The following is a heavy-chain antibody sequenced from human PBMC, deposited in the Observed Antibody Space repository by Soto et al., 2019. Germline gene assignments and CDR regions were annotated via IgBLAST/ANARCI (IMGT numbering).Heavy chain of an antibody. J-gene: IGHJ4*02. D-gene: IGHD6-19*01. CDR2: IYYSGNT. CDR3: ARPYSSGWYYFDY. CDR1: GGSISSSSYY. V-gene: IGHV4-39*01. Sequence: QLQLQESGPGLVKPSETLSLTCTVSGGSISSSSYYWGWIRQPPGKGLEWIGSIYYSGNTYYNPPLNSRATISVDASKNQFSLKLISVNAADTAVYYCARPYSSGWYYFDYWGQGTLVTVSS.